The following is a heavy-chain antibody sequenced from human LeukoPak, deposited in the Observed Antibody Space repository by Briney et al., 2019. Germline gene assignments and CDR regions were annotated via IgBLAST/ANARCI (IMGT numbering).Heavy chain of an antibody. CDR2: ISGSGGST. Sequence: GGSLRLSCAASGFTVSSNYMSWVRQAPGKGLEWVSAISGSGGSTYYADSVKGRFTISRDNSKNTLYLQMNSLGAEDTAVYYCAKGIQLWLFDYWGQGTLVTVSS. V-gene: IGHV3-23*01. CDR1: GFTVSSNY. D-gene: IGHD5-18*01. J-gene: IGHJ4*02. CDR3: AKGIQLWLFDY.